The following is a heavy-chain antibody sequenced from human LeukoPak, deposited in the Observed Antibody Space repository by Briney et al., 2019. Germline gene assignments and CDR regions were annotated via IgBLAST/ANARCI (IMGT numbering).Heavy chain of an antibody. J-gene: IGHJ6*02. D-gene: IGHD2-15*01. CDR2: IDTAGDT. CDR3: ARYCSGVSCYPGYGMDV. Sequence: AGGSLRLSCEGSGFTFRSYDMYWVRQATGKGLEWVSAIDTAGDTKYLGSVKGRFTISRENAKNSLYLQMNSLRAGDTAVYYCARYCSGVSCYPGYGMDVWGHGTTVTVSS. CDR1: GFTFRSYD. V-gene: IGHV3-13*01.